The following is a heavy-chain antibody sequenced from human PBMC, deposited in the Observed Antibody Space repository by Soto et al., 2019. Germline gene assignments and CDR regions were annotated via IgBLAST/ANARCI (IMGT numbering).Heavy chain of an antibody. CDR2: ISAYNGNT. Sequence: ASVKVSCKASGGTFSSETISWVRQAPGQGLEWMGWISAYNGNTNYAQKLQGRVTMTTDTSTSTAYMELRSLRSDDTAVYYCAGDRRPTPGVGWFDPWGQGTLVTVSS. V-gene: IGHV1-18*01. J-gene: IGHJ5*02. D-gene: IGHD6-6*01. CDR3: AGDRRPTPGVGWFDP. CDR1: GGTFSSET.